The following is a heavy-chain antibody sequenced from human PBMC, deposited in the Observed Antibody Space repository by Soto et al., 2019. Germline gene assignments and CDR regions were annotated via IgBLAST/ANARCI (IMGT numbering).Heavy chain of an antibody. CDR1: GYTFTSYY. V-gene: IGHV1-46*01. CDR3: ARDQPVYNWKVTWFDP. D-gene: IGHD1-20*01. J-gene: IGHJ5*02. Sequence: ASVKVSCKASGYTFTSYYMHWVRQAPGRGLEWMGIINPSGGSTSYAQKFQGRVTMTRDTSTSTVYMELSSLRSEDTAVYYCARDQPVYNWKVTWFDPWGQGTLVTVSS. CDR2: INPSGGST.